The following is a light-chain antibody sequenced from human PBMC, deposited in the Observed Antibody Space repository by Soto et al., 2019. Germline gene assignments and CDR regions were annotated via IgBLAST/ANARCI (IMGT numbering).Light chain of an antibody. J-gene: IGLJ1*01. CDR3: AAWDDSLSGYV. CDR1: SSNIGSYY. CDR2: RNS. V-gene: IGLV1-47*01. Sequence: QSVLTQPPSASGTPGQRVTISCSGSSSNIGSYYVSWYQQLPGTAPKLLIYRNSQRPSGVPDRFSGSKSGTSASLAISGLRSDDEADYYCAAWDDSLSGYVFGTGTKVTVL.